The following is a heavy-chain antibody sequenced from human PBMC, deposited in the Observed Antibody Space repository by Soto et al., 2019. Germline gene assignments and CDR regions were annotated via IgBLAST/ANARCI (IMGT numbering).Heavy chain of an antibody. Sequence: ASVKVSCKASGYAFSSYYLHWVRQAPGQGLEWMGIIIPRGGNTSYAQNFQGRVTLTRDTSTTTVYMELSSLTSEDTAMYYCGKPSSAGALGVNGFNIWGQGTMLPVSS. CDR1: GYAFSSYY. D-gene: IGHD2-8*01. CDR2: IIPRGGNT. J-gene: IGHJ3*02. CDR3: GKPSSAGALGVNGFNI. V-gene: IGHV1-46*01.